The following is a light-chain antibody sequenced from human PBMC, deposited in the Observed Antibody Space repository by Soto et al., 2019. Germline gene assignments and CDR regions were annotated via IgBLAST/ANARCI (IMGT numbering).Light chain of an antibody. J-gene: IGLJ2*01. CDR1: SSDVGGYNY. CDR3: SSYTSSSNPVV. V-gene: IGLV2-14*01. Sequence: QSALTQPASVSGSPGQAITISCTGTSSDVGGYNYVSWYQQHPGKAPKLMIYDVSNRPSGVSNRFSGSKSGNTASLTISGLHAEDDADYYCSSYTSSSNPVVFGGGTKLTVL. CDR2: DVS.